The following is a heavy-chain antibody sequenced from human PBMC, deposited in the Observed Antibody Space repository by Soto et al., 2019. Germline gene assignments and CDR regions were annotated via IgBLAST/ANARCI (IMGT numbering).Heavy chain of an antibody. CDR2: ISTYNGHT. J-gene: IGHJ1*01. V-gene: IGHV1-18*01. Sequence: GAPVKVSCKASGYTFTTYGVSWVRQAPGQGLEWLGWISTYNGHTNYAQNLQDRVTMTTDTSTSTVYMELSSLRSDDTAVYFCARDLTTCTYTGCRGTIAIQHLGQGNLVTVSS. CDR1: GYTFTTYG. CDR3: ARDLTTCTYTGCRGTIAIQH. D-gene: IGHD2-21*01.